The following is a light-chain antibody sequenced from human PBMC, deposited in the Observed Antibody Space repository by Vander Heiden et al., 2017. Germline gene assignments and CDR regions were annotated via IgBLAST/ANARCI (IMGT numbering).Light chain of an antibody. CDR1: SSDTFNI. Sequence: QSALTQPASVSGSPGRPTTFSCTGTSSDTFNIVPWYQQHPGKAPELMIYEVNNRPSGGSNRFSGSKSGNTASLTISGLHAEDEADDYCTSYTSGSTPVFGGGTRVTVL. CDR3: TSYTSGSTPV. V-gene: IGLV2-14*01. J-gene: IGLJ2*01. CDR2: EVN.